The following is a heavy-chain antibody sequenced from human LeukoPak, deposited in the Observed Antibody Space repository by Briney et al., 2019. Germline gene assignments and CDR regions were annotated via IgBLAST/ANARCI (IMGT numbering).Heavy chain of an antibody. J-gene: IGHJ6*03. CDR2: IFYTGTT. CDR3: AGTDGNSFYPNYYMDV. Sequence: SETLSPTCILDARSISTIYWSWIRQPPENVLEWIGYIFYTGTTNFHPSFKTRFTIPVAPSKNQSSLKLNSLTAAYPARFTCAGTDGNSFYPNYYMDVWGKGTTVTVTS. D-gene: IGHD3-16*02. CDR1: ARSISTIY. V-gene: IGHV4-59*01.